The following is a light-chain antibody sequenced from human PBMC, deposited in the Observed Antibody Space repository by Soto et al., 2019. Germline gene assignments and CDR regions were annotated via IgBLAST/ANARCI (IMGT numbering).Light chain of an antibody. CDR2: KFS. CDR1: QSLVHSDGNTY. V-gene: IGKV2-24*01. J-gene: IGKJ2*01. Sequence: DLVLTQTPLSSPVTLGQPASISCRSSQSLVHSDGNTYLSWFHQRPGQPPRLLIDKFSNRFSGXPXRSXGSGAGTDFTLKISRVEAEDVGIYFWMQATQYRPYTFGQGTKLEIK. CDR3: MQATQYRPYT.